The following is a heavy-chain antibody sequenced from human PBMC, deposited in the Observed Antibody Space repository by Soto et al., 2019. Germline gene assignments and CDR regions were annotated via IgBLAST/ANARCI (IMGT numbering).Heavy chain of an antibody. V-gene: IGHV2-5*02. J-gene: IGHJ5*02. CDR1: GFSLTSSGVG. CDR2: IYWDGDR. CDR3: AHRVPYSSSRDVGWFDP. Sequence: QITLKESGPTLLEPTQTLTLTCSFSGFSLTSSGVGVGWLRQAPGKALECLGIIYWDGDRRYNPSLRQRLTITKATSKNPVVLTMTSMEPVDTATYYCAHRVPYSSSRDVGWFDPWGQGTLVTVS. D-gene: IGHD6-6*01.